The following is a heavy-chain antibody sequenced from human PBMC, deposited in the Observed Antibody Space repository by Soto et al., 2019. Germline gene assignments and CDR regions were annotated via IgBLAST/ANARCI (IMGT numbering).Heavy chain of an antibody. CDR3: ASQTANYYGSASYYLPFDY. Sequence: PSETLSLTCTVSSGSISSTIYSWDWIRQPPGKGLEWIGNIYYTGSTNYNPSLKTRVTISVDTSKNQFSLKLTSVSAADTAVYFCASQTANYYGSASYYLPFDYWGQGTLVTVSS. V-gene: IGHV4-61*05. CDR1: SGSISSTIYS. D-gene: IGHD3-10*01. J-gene: IGHJ4*02. CDR2: IYYTGST.